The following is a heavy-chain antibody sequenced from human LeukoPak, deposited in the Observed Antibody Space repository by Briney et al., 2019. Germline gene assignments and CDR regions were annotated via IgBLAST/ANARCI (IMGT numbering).Heavy chain of an antibody. CDR1: GFTFSVHY. CDR3: ARGHWGLDY. Sequence: LVQSGGDLVPPGGSLRLSCVASGFTFSVHYMSWIRQAPGKGLESVGYISDSGNIYYVDSVNGRFTISRDNAKNSLYLEMSSLRVEDAAVYYCARGHWGLDYWGQGTLVTVSS. CDR2: ISDSGNI. D-gene: IGHD7-27*01. V-gene: IGHV3-11*01. J-gene: IGHJ4*02.